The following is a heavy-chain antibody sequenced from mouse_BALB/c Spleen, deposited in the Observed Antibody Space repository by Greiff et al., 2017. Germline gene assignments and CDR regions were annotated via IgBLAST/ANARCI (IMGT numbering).Heavy chain of an antibody. V-gene: IGHV1-77*01. CDR1: GYTFTDYV. J-gene: IGHJ4*01. CDR3: ARGTLLRLRSYAMDY. CDR2: IYPGSGST. D-gene: IGHD1-2*01. Sequence: QVQLQQSGPELVKPGASVKMSCKASGYTFTDYVISWVKQRTGQGLEWIGEIYPGSGSTYYNEKFKGKATLTADKSSNTAYMQLSSLTSEDSAVYFCARGTLLRLRSYAMDYWGQGTSVTVSS.